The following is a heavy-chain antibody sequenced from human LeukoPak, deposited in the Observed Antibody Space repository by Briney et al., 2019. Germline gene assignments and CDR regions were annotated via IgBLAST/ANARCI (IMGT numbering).Heavy chain of an antibody. Sequence: GGSLRLSCATSGFTFSSYAMSWVRQALGKGLEWVSAITGSGGNTYYADSVKGRFTISRDNSKNTLYLQMSSLRVEDTALYYCAKSVLGRVVVDFDYWGQGNLVTVSS. J-gene: IGHJ4*02. CDR3: AKSVLGRVVVDFDY. V-gene: IGHV3-23*01. CDR2: ITGSGGNT. D-gene: IGHD3-3*01. CDR1: GFTFSSYA.